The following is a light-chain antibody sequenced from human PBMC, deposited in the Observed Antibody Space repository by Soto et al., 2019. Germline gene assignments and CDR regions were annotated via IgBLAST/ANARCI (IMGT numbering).Light chain of an antibody. CDR2: GTS. Sequence: EMVLTQSPGTLSLSPGERATLSCRASQNISPTYLAWYQQKPGQAPRLLIYGTSSRTTGIPDRFSGSGSGTDFTLTISRLEPEDFAVYFCQQYAAAPRTFGQGTKLEIK. V-gene: IGKV3-20*01. CDR3: QQYAAAPRT. CDR1: QNISPTY. J-gene: IGKJ2*02.